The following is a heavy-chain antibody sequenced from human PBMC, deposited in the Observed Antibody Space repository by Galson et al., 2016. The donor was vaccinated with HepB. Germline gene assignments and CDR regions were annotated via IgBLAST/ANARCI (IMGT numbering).Heavy chain of an antibody. CDR1: GLTFSSYV. Sequence: SLRLSCAASGLTFSSYVMSWVRRAPGKGLKWVSLIVRAGDDRTFYADPVKGRFTIPRDDSKDMLYLQMNSLRAEDTAVFFCAKDHVTGGWPTFDPWDQGTLVTVSS. D-gene: IGHD6-19*01. CDR3: AKDHVTGGWPTFDP. V-gene: IGHV3-23*01. CDR2: IVRAGDDRT. J-gene: IGHJ5*02.